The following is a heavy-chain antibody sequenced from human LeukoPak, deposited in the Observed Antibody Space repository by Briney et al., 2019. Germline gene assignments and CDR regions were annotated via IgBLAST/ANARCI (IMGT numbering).Heavy chain of an antibody. D-gene: IGHD3-22*01. Sequence: AASVKVSCKASGYTFTSYGISWVRQAPGQGLEWMGWISAYNGNTNYAQKLQGRVTMTTDTSTSTAYMELRSLRSDDTAVYYCARDSYYDSSGYLQWWGQGTLVTVSS. CDR3: ARDSYYDSSGYLQW. CDR2: ISAYNGNT. V-gene: IGHV1-18*01. CDR1: GYTFTSYG. J-gene: IGHJ4*02.